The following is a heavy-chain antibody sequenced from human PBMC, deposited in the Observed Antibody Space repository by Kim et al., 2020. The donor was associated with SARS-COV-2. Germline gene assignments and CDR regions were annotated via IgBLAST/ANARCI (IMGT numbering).Heavy chain of an antibody. J-gene: IGHJ4*02. CDR3: APRRGDYFDD. Sequence: GGSLRLSCAVSGFTFSTYVMNRVRQAPGKGLEWVSTISPPGGSTYYADSVKGRFTISRDNSKNTLYLQMNSLRAEDTAVYYCAPRRGDYFDDWGQGTLVTVS. V-gene: IGHV3-23*01. CDR2: ISPPGGST. CDR1: GFTFSTYV. D-gene: IGHD3-10*01.